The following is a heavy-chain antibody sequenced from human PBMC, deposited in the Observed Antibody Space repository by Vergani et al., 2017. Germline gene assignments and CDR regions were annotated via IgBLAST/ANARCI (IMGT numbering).Heavy chain of an antibody. V-gene: IGHV1-69*04. CDR1: GGTFSSYA. J-gene: IGHJ6*02. CDR3: ARXSYDSSGYYYYYYGMDV. Sequence: QVQLVQSGAEVKKPGSSVKVSCKASGGTFSSYAISWVRQAPGQGLEWMGRIIPILGIANYAQKFQGRVTITADKSTSTAYMELSSLRSEDTAVYYCARXSYDSSGYYYYYYGMDVWGQGTTVTVSS. D-gene: IGHD3-22*01. CDR2: IIPILGIA.